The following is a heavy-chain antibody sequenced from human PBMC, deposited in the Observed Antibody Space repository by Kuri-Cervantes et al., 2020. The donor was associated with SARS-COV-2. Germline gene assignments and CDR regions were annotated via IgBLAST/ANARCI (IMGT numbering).Heavy chain of an antibody. CDR2: INYSGST. V-gene: IGHV4-34*01. D-gene: IGHD6-13*01. CDR1: GGSFSGYY. J-gene: IGHJ1*01. CDR3: ARSGYSSSWYN. Sequence: SETLSLTCAVYGGSFSGYYWSWIRQPPGKGLEWIGYINYSGSTYYNPSLKSLVTISVDTSKTQFSLKLSSVTAADTAVYYCARSGYSSSWYNWGQGTLVTGYS.